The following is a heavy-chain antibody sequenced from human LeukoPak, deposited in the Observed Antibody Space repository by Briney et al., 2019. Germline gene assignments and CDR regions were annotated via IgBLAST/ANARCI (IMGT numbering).Heavy chain of an antibody. Sequence: SETLSLTCTVSGGSISRGGYYWSWIRQHPGKGLEWIGYIYYSGSTYYNPSLKSRVTISVDTSKNQFSLKLSSVTAADTAVYYCARGTPELYYFDYWGQGTLVTVSS. J-gene: IGHJ4*02. V-gene: IGHV4-31*03. D-gene: IGHD3-10*01. CDR1: GGSISRGGYY. CDR2: IYYSGST. CDR3: ARGTPELYYFDY.